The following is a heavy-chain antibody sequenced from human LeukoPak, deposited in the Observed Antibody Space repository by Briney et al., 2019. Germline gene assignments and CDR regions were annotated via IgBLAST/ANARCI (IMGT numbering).Heavy chain of an antibody. D-gene: IGHD1-26*01. J-gene: IGHJ5*02. Sequence: ASVKVSCKASGYTFTRDSIDWVRQAPGQGLEWLGWISPHNGQTLYAHEVQDRVIMTTDASTTTAYMELRSLRSDDTAVYYCARTREHDLNDLWGQGTLVTVSS. V-gene: IGHV1-18*01. CDR2: ISPHNGQT. CDR1: GYTFTRDS. CDR3: ARTREHDLNDL.